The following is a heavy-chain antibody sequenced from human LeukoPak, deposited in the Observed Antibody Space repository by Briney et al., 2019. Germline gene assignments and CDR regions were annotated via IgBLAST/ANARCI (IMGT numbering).Heavy chain of an antibody. D-gene: IGHD6-19*01. CDR1: GFTFSDYY. V-gene: IGHV3-11*01. Sequence: GGSLRLSCAASGFTFSDYYMSWIRQAPGKGLEWVPYISSSGSTIYYADSVKGRFTISRDNAKNSLYLQMNSLRAEDTAVYYCARDSSGWKPPFDYWGQGTLVTVSS. J-gene: IGHJ4*02. CDR3: ARDSSGWKPPFDY. CDR2: ISSSGSTI.